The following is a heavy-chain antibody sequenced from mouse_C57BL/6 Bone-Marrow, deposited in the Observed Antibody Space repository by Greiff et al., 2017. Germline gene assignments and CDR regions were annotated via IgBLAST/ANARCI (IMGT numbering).Heavy chain of an antibody. CDR3: ARGMWICYAYWFAY. CDR1: GYTFTSYW. CDR2: IDPSDSYT. V-gene: IGHV1-50*01. D-gene: IGHD2-2*01. Sequence: QVQLQQPGAELVKPGASVKLSCKASGYTFTSYWMQWVKQRPGQGLEWIGEIDPSDSYTNYNQKFKGKATLTVDTSSSTAYMHLSSLTSEDSAVYDCARGMWICYAYWFAYWGQGTLVTVSA. J-gene: IGHJ3*01.